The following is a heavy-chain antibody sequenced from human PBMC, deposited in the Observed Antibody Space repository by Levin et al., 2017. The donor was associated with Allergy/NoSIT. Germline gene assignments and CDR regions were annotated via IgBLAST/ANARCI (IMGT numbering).Heavy chain of an antibody. Sequence: LSLTCAASGFTFNNYAMTWVRQAPGKGLEWVSGISGSGGSIYYADSVKGRFSISTDNSKKMLYLQMNSLRAEDTAVYYCAKDLMPSSSWFRGSMDVWGQGTTVTVSS. CDR2: ISGSGGSI. V-gene: IGHV3-23*01. CDR1: GFTFNNYA. J-gene: IGHJ6*02. CDR3: AKDLMPSSSWFRGSMDV. D-gene: IGHD6-13*01.